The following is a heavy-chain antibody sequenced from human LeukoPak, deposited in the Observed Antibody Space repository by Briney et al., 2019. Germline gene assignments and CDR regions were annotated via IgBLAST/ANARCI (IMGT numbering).Heavy chain of an antibody. CDR3: ARARHHYNYAMDV. J-gene: IGHJ6*02. V-gene: IGHV3-48*03. CDR2: IGSSGSTI. CDR1: GFTFSSSE. Sequence: GGSLRLSCAASGFTFSSSEMNWVRQAPGKGLEWVSYIGSSGSTIYYADSVKGRFTISRDNAKNSLHLQMNSLGAEDTAVYYCARARHHYNYAMDVWGQGTTVTVSS.